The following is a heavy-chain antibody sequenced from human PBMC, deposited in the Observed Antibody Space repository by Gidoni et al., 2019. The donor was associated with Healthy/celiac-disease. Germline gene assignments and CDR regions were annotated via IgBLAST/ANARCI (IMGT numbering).Heavy chain of an antibody. J-gene: IGHJ4*02. CDR3: ARGTYYFDY. V-gene: IGHV3-30*04. CDR2: ISYDGSNK. CDR1: GFTFSSYA. Sequence: QLQLVESGGGVVQPGRSLRLSCAASGFTFSSYAMHWVRQAPGKGLEWVAVISYDGSNKYYADSVKGRFTISRDNSKNTLYLQMNSLRAEDTAVYYCARGTYYFDYWGQGTLVTVSS.